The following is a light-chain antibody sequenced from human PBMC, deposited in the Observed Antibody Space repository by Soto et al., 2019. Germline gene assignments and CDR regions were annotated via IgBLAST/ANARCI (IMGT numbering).Light chain of an antibody. CDR1: SSNIGSNS. CDR2: NND. V-gene: IGLV1-44*01. Sequence: QSVLTQPPSASGAPGQRVIISCSGSSSNIGSNSVSWYQQLPGTAPKLLIHNNDQRPSGVPVRFYGSKSVTSASLAISGLQSEDEADYYCASWDDSLDGRLFGGGTKLTVL. J-gene: IGLJ3*02. CDR3: ASWDDSLDGRL.